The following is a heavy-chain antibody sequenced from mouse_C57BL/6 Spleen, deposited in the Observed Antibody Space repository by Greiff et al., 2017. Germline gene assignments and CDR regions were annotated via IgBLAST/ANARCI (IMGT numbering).Heavy chain of an antibody. CDR1: GFTFSSYA. CDR2: ISDGGSYT. CDR3: ARGGGDFDY. V-gene: IGHV5-4*03. Sequence: DVKLVESGGGLVKPGGSLKLSCAASGFTFSSYAMSWVRQTPEKRLEWVATISDGGSYTYYPDNVKGRFTISRDNAKNNLYLQMSHLKSEETAMYYCARGGGDFDYWGQGTTLTVSS. J-gene: IGHJ2*01.